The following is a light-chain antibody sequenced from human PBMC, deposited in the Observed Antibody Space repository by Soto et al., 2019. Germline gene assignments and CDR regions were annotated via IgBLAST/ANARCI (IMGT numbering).Light chain of an antibody. CDR1: QSLSSW. V-gene: IGKV1-5*03. CDR3: QPYDTPFPT. CDR2: EAS. Sequence: DTQMTQSPSTLSASVGDRVTITCRASQSLSSWLGWYQQRPGRAPQLLIYEASTLKSGVPSSFSGGGSVTEFTLTISSLQPDDFATYYCQPYDTPFPTLGQGTKVEI. J-gene: IGKJ1*01.